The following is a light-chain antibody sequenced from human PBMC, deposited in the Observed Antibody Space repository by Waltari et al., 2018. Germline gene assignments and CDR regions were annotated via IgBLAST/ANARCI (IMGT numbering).Light chain of an antibody. CDR1: GSDVGDFNS. Sequence: QSALTQPRSVSGSPGQSVTISCAGTGSDVGDFNSVSWYQQHPGQAPKLVIFDVTKRPSGVPDRFSCAKSGTSASLTVSGLQAEDEADYYCCSYAGIWVFGGGTKLTVL. CDR2: DVT. CDR3: CSYAGIWV. V-gene: IGLV2-11*01. J-gene: IGLJ3*02.